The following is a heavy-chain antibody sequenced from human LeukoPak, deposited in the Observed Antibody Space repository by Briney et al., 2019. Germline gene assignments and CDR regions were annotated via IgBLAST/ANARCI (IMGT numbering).Heavy chain of an antibody. CDR2: IYHSGST. CDR3: AREELAYHYFDY. CDR1: GGSISSGGYY. J-gene: IGHJ4*02. Sequence: SQTLSVTCTVSGGSISSGGYYWSWIRQPPGKGLEWIGYIYHSGSTYYNPSLKSRVTISVDRSKNQFSLKLSSVTAADTAVYYCAREELAYHYFDYWGQGTLVTVSS. D-gene: IGHD1-26*01. V-gene: IGHV4-30-2*01.